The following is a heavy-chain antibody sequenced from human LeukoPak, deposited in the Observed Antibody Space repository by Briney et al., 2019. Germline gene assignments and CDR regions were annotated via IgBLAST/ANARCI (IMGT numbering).Heavy chain of an antibody. Sequence: PSETLSLTCTVSGGSISSSSYYWGWIRQPPGKGLEWIGSIYYSGSTYYNPSLKSRVTISVDTSKNQFSLKLSSVTAADTAVYYCARDPVPQYYDSAGYYFDSWGQGTLVTVSS. CDR1: GGSISSSSYY. J-gene: IGHJ4*02. V-gene: IGHV4-39*07. CDR2: IYYSGST. CDR3: ARDPVPQYYDSAGYYFDS. D-gene: IGHD3-22*01.